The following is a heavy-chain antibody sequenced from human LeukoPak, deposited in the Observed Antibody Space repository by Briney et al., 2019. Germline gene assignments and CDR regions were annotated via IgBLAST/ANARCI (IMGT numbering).Heavy chain of an antibody. CDR1: GLTFSDSA. CDR3: TRGMGWDYMDV. V-gene: IGHV3-73*01. Sequence: LPGGSLKLSCAASGLTFSDSAMHWVRQASGKGLEWVGRIRSKLNSYATAYAASVKGRFTIFRDDSKNTAHLQMNSLKTEDTAVYFCTRGMGWDYMDVWGQGTTVTVSS. D-gene: IGHD1-26*01. J-gene: IGHJ6*02. CDR2: IRSKLNSYAT.